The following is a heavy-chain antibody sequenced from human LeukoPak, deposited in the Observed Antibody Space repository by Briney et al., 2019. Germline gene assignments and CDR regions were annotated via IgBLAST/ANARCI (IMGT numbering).Heavy chain of an antibody. CDR1: GGSISSYY. D-gene: IGHD3-10*01. J-gene: IGHJ3*02. CDR3: ARSSMVRGVITAFDI. Sequence: SETLSLTCTVSGGSISSYYWSWIRQPPGKGLEWIGYIYYSGSTNYNPSLKSRVTISVDTSKNQFSLELSSVTAADTAVYYCARSSMVRGVITAFDIWGQGTMVTVSS. V-gene: IGHV4-59*08. CDR2: IYYSGST.